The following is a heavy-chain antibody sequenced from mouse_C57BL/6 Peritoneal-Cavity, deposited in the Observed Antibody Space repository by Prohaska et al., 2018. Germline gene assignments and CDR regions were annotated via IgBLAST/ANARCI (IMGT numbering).Heavy chain of an antibody. J-gene: IGHJ2*01. CDR3: VCDTIGYGNFVY. V-gene: IGHV12-3*01. CDR1: GFHITSGYY. D-gene: IGHD2-1*01. Sequence: QMQLQESGPGLVKPSQSLFLTCSITGFHITSGYYWIWIRQSPGKPLEWMGYITHSGETFYNPSLQRPISITRETSTLQFYLQLNSVTTEDTAMNYCVCDTIGYGNFVYLDQGTTLTGTS. CDR2: ITHSGET.